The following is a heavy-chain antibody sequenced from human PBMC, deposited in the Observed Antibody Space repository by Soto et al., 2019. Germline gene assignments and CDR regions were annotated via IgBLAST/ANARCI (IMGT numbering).Heavy chain of an antibody. CDR1: GFTFSSYA. Sequence: EVQLLESGGGLVQPGGSLRLSCAASGFTFSSYAMRWVRQAPGKGLEWVSAISGSGGSTYYADSVKGRFTISRDNSKNTLYLQMNSLRAEYTAVYYCARRGSGSYYDNWGQGTLFTVSS. D-gene: IGHD1-26*01. CDR3: ARRGSGSYYDN. J-gene: IGHJ4*02. V-gene: IGHV3-23*01. CDR2: ISGSGGST.